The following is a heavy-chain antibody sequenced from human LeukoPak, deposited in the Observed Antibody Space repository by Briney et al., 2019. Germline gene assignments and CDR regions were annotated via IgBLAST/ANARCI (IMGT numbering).Heavy chain of an antibody. CDR2: IYTSGST. V-gene: IGHV4-61*02. D-gene: IGHD5-18*01. CDR1: GGSISSGSYY. J-gene: IGHJ4*02. Sequence: SETLSLTCTVAGGSISSGSYYWSWIRQPAGKGLEWIGRIYTSGSTNYNPSLKSRVTISVDTSKNQFALNLSSVPAADTAVYYCARDSTGAGYSYGLDYWGQGTLVTVSS. CDR3: ARDSTGAGYSYGLDY.